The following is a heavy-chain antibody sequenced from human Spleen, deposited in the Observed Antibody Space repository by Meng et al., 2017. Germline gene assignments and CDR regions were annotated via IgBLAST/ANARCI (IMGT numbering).Heavy chain of an antibody. J-gene: IGHJ6*02. CDR1: GYTFTSYA. D-gene: IGHD6-19*01. CDR2: INAGNGNT. Sequence: ASVKVSCKASGYTFTSYAMHWVRQAPGQRLEWMGWINAGNGNTKYSQKLQGRVTMTTDTSTSTAYMELRSLRSDDTAVYYCARTIAVAGAYYYGMDVWGQGTTVTVSS. CDR3: ARTIAVAGAYYYGMDV. V-gene: IGHV1-3*01.